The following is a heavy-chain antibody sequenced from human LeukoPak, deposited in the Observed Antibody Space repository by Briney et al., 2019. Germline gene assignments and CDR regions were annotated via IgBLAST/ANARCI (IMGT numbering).Heavy chain of an antibody. D-gene: IGHD3-22*01. CDR3: ARENFYYYDSSGYWYFDY. V-gene: IGHV4-59*12. J-gene: IGHJ4*02. CDR1: DGSISDYH. CDR2: MYYTGST. Sequence: PSETLSLTCTVSDGSISDYHWSWIRQPPGKGLEWIGYMYYTGSTNYNPSLKSRVTMSVDTSKNQFSLKLSSVTAADTAVYYCARENFYYYDSSGYWYFDYWGQGTLVTVSS.